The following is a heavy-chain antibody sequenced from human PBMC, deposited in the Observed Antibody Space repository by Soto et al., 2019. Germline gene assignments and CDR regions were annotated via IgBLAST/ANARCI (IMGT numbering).Heavy chain of an antibody. Sequence: QVQLQESGPGLVKPSQTLSLTCTVSGDSIGTGGYYWDWIRQHPGKGPEWIGYIHYSGNTYYNPSLQRPLTISLGTSKNQFPLHLSSVTAADTAVFYRATNHDGIRCRTPLLFDSWGQGTLVTVSS. D-gene: IGHD1-20*01. J-gene: IGHJ4*02. CDR1: GDSIGTGGYY. V-gene: IGHV4-31*01. CDR3: ATNHDGIRCRTPLLFDS. CDR2: IHYSGNT.